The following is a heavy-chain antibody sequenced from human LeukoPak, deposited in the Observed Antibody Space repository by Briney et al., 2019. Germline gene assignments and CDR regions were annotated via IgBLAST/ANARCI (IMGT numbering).Heavy chain of an antibody. CDR2: IYSGGSS. CDR3: ARGSGEYAFDI. J-gene: IGHJ3*02. D-gene: IGHD2-15*01. Sequence: GGSLRLSCAASGFTVSSNYMSWVRQAPGKGLEWVSLIYSGGSSDYADSVKGRFTIARDNSKNTLYLQMNSLRAEDTAVYYCARGSGEYAFDIWGQGTMVTVSS. CDR1: GFTVSSNY. V-gene: IGHV3-66*01.